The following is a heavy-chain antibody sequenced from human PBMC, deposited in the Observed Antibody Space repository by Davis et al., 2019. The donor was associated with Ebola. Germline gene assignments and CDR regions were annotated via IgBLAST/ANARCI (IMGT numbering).Heavy chain of an antibody. J-gene: IGHJ4*02. CDR1: GGSISSHY. CDR2: IYYSGST. CDR3: ASTPSSYGDSDY. Sequence: SETLSLTCTVSGGSISSHYWNWIRQPPGKGLEWIGSIYYSGSTYYNPSLKSRVTISVDTSKNQFSLKLSSVTAADTAVYYCASTPSSYGDSDYWGQGTLVTVSS. V-gene: IGHV4-39*01. D-gene: IGHD4-17*01.